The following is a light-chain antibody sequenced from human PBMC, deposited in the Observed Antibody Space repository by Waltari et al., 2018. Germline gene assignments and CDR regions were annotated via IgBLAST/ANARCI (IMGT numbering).Light chain of an antibody. J-gene: IGKJ3*01. CDR1: QSRLHSNGYNY. CDR3: MQPLQTPFT. V-gene: IGKV2-28*01. Sequence: DVVMTQSPLSLPVTPGGPTSLPFRSHQSRLHSNGYNYLDWYLQKPGQSPQLLIYLGSNRASGVPDRFSGNGSGTDFSLKISRVEAEDVGIYYCMQPLQTPFTFGPGTRVDLK. CDR2: LGS.